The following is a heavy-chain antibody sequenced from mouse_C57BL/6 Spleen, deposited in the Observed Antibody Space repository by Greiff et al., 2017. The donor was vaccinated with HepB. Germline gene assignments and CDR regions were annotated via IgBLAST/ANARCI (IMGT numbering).Heavy chain of an antibody. CDR2: ISNGGGST. J-gene: IGHJ3*01. Sequence: VQLKESGGGLVQPGGSLKLSCAASGFTFSDYYMYWVRQTPEKRLEWVAYISNGGGSTYYPDTVKGRFTISRDNAKNTLYLQMSRLKSEDTAMYYCASGYDPLFAYWGQGTLVTVSA. CDR1: GFTFSDYY. V-gene: IGHV5-12*01. D-gene: IGHD2-3*01. CDR3: ASGYDPLFAY.